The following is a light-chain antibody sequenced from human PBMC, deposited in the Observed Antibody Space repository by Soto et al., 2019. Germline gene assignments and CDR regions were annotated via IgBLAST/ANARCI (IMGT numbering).Light chain of an antibody. CDR2: EVS. CDR3: TSYTSSSSAV. J-gene: IGLJ3*02. Sequence: QSALTQPASVSGSPGQSITISCTGSSSDVGRYNYVSWYQQHPGKAPKLMIYEVSNRPSGVSNRFSGSKSGNTASLTISGLQAEDDADYYCTSYTSSSSAVFGGGTQLTVL. V-gene: IGLV2-14*01. CDR1: SSDVGRYNY.